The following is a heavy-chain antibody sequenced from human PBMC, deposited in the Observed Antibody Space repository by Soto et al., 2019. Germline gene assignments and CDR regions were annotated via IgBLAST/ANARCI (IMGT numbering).Heavy chain of an antibody. CDR3: ARTYGRNFDY. Sequence: SETLSLTYTVSGCSISIYYWSWIRQPPGKGLEWIGYIYYSGSTNYNPSLKSRVTISVDTSKNQFSLKLSSVTAADTALYYCARTYGRNFDYWGQGTLVTVSS. V-gene: IGHV4-59*01. CDR2: IYYSGST. D-gene: IGHD3-10*01. J-gene: IGHJ4*02. CDR1: GCSISIYY.